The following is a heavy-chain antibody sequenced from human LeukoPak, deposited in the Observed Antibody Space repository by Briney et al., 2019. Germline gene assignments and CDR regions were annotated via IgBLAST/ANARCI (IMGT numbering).Heavy chain of an antibody. CDR2: ISSSGSTI. J-gene: IGHJ3*02. CDR1: GFTFSSYE. V-gene: IGHV3-48*03. D-gene: IGHD1-26*01. Sequence: PGGSLRLSCAASGFTFSSYEMNWVRQAPGKGLEWVSYISSSGSTIYYADSVKGRFTISRDNAKNSLYLQMNSLRAEDTAVYYCARNSGSYYRYNDAFDIWGQGTMVTFSS. CDR3: ARNSGSYYRYNDAFDI.